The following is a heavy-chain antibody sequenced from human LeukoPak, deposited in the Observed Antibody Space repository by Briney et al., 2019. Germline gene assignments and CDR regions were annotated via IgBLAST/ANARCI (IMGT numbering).Heavy chain of an antibody. CDR3: ARGPIAAQPPKYYYMDV. D-gene: IGHD6-6*01. Sequence: SETLSLTCTVPGGSISSSSYYWGWIRQPPGKGLEWIGSIYYSGSTYYNPSLKSRVTISVDTSKNQFSLKLNSVTAADTAVYYCARGPIAAQPPKYYYMDVWGKGTTVTVSS. J-gene: IGHJ6*03. CDR1: GGSISSSSYY. V-gene: IGHV4-39*07. CDR2: IYYSGST.